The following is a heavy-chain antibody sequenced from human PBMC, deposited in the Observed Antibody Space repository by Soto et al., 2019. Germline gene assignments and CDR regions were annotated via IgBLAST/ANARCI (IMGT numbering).Heavy chain of an antibody. V-gene: IGHV4-30-2*01. CDR3: ARVPAY. D-gene: IGHD2-2*01. CDR2: MYHSGST. Sequence: PSETLSLTCAVSGGSISSGGYSWSWTRQPPGKGLEWIGYMYHSGSTYYNPSLKSRVTISIDRSKNQFSLKLSSVTAADTAVYYCARVPAYWGQGILVTVSS. J-gene: IGHJ4*02. CDR1: GGSISSGGYS.